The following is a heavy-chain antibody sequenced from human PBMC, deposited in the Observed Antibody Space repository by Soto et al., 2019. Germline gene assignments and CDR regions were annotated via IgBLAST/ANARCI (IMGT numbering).Heavy chain of an antibody. CDR2: IYPGDSDT. CDR1: GYSFTSYW. V-gene: IGHV5-51*01. Sequence: GESLKISCKGSGYSFTSYWIGWVRQMPGKGLEWMGIIYPGDSDTRYSPSFQGQVTISADKSISTAYLQWSSLKASDTAMYYCARHLSVVPPIDAFDIWGQGTMVTVSS. D-gene: IGHD5-12*01. CDR3: ARHLSVVPPIDAFDI. J-gene: IGHJ3*02.